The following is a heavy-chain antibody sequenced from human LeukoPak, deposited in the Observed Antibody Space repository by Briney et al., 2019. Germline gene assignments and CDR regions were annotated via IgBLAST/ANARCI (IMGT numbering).Heavy chain of an antibody. CDR3: ARDKYSGSYYDAFDI. D-gene: IGHD1-26*01. Sequence: GGSLRLSCAASGFTFDDYAMHWVRQAPGKGREEVSGISWNSGSIGYADSVKGRFTISRDNAKNSLYLQMNSLRAEDTAVYYCARDKYSGSYYDAFDIWGQGTMVTVSS. J-gene: IGHJ3*02. V-gene: IGHV3-9*01. CDR2: ISWNSGSI. CDR1: GFTFDDYA.